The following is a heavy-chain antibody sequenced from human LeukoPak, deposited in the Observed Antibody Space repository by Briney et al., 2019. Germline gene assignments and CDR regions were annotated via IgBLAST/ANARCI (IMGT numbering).Heavy chain of an antibody. CDR1: GFTFSSYW. CDR3: ARGTLVYDDYGMDV. D-gene: IGHD1-14*01. Sequence: GGSLRLPCAASGFTFSSYWMSWVRQAPGKGLEWVANIKQDGSEKYYVDSVKGRFTISRDNAKNSLYLQMNSLRAEDTAVYYCARGTLVYDDYGMDVWGQGTTVTVSS. J-gene: IGHJ6*02. V-gene: IGHV3-7*01. CDR2: IKQDGSEK.